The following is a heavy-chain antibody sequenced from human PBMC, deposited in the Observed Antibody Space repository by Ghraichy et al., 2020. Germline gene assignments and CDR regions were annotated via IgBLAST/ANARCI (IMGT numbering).Heavy chain of an antibody. Sequence: SVKVSCKASGGSFSSYAISWVRQAPGQGLEWMGGIIPIFGTANYAQKSQGRVTITADESTTTAYMELSSLRSEDTAVYYCARVWYSSAWPSDFYWYFDLWGRGTLVTVSS. J-gene: IGHJ2*01. D-gene: IGHD6-19*01. CDR2: IIPIFGTA. CDR1: GGSFSSYA. CDR3: ARVWYSSAWPSDFYWYFDL. V-gene: IGHV1-69*13.